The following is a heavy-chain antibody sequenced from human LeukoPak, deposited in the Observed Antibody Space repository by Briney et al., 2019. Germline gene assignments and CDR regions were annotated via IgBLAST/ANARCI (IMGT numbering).Heavy chain of an antibody. Sequence: SETLSLTCTVSGGSISGSGYYWAWIRQAPGMGLDWIGCIYYSGTTHYNPSLKSRVTISVDTSKNQFSLKLTSVTAADAAVYYCAVYGSSAGWFDPWGQGTLVTVSP. V-gene: IGHV4-39*07. J-gene: IGHJ5*02. CDR2: IYYSGTT. CDR1: GGSISGSGYY. D-gene: IGHD6-6*01. CDR3: AVYGSSAGWFDP.